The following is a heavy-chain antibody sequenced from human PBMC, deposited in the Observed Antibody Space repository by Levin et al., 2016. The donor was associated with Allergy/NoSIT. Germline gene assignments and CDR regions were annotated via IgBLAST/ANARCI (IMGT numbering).Heavy chain of an antibody. D-gene: IGHD2-2*01. CDR1: GFTFSSYS. Sequence: GESLKISCAASGFTFSSYSMNWVRQAPGKGLEWVSYISSSSSTIYYADSVKGRFTISRDNAKNSLYLQMNSLRAEDTAVYYCARDGKSIVVVPAATPSFFDYWGQGTLVTVSS. CDR2: ISSSSSTI. V-gene: IGHV3-48*01. J-gene: IGHJ4*02. CDR3: ARDGKSIVVVPAATPSFFDY.